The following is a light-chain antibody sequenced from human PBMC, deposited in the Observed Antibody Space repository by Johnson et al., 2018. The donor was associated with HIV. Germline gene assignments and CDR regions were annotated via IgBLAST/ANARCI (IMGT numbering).Light chain of an antibody. CDR1: SSNIGYHY. CDR3: GTWDSSLSAGV. CDR2: DNN. J-gene: IGLJ1*01. Sequence: VLTQPPSVSAAPGQKVTISCSGSSSNIGYHYVSWYQQLPGTAPKLVIYDNNKRPSGIPDQFSGSKSGTSATLGITGLQTGDEADYYCGTWDSSLSAGVFGTGTKVTVL. V-gene: IGLV1-51*01.